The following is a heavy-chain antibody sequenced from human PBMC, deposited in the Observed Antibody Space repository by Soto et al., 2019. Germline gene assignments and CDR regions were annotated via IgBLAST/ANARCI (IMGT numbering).Heavy chain of an antibody. CDR3: ARDRYDTVTLDY. D-gene: IGHD4-17*01. V-gene: IGHV4-31*03. CDR1: GGSVSNSQYF. J-gene: IGHJ4*02. Sequence: SETLSLTCTVSGGSVSNSQYFWVWLRQPPGKGLEWIGYIYYSGSTYYNPSLKSRVTISVDTSKNQFSLKLSSVTAADTAVYYCARDRYDTVTLDYWGQGTLVTVSS. CDR2: IYYSGST.